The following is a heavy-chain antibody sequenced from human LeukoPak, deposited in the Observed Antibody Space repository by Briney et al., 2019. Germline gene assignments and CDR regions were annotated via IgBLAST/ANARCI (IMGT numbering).Heavy chain of an antibody. D-gene: IGHD5-24*01. CDR2: IIPIVGIA. J-gene: IGHJ4*02. CDR3: ARDGEMATIYFDY. CDR1: GGTFSSYA. Sequence: ASVKVSCKASGGTFSSYALSWVRQAPGQGLEWTGTIIPIVGIANYAQKFQGRATITADKSTSTAYMELSSLRSEDTAVYYCARDGEMATIYFDYWGQGTLVTVSS. V-gene: IGHV1-69*04.